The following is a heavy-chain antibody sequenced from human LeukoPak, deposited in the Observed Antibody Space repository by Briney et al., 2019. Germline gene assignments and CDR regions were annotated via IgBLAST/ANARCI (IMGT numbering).Heavy chain of an antibody. V-gene: IGHV3-66*01. CDR1: GFTVSSNY. D-gene: IGHD2-2*01. CDR3: ARDIVVPAAMLGDYYYYGKDV. J-gene: IGHJ6*02. CDR2: IYSGGST. Sequence: LSGGSLRLSCAASGFTVSSNYMSWVRQAPGKGLEWVSVIYSGGSTYYADSVKGRFTISRDNSKNTLYLQMNSLRAEDTAVYYCARDIVVPAAMLGDYYYYGKDVWGQGTTVTVSS.